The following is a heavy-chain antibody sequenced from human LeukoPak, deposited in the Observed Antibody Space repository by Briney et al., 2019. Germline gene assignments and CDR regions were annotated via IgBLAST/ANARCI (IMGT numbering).Heavy chain of an antibody. Sequence: KPGESLKISCKGSGYDFTSYWIGWVRQMPGKGLEWMGIIYPGDSDTKYSPSFQVQVTISADKSISTAYLQWSSLQASDTAIYYCARTFASYGGNYLDYWGQGTLVTVSS. CDR1: GYDFTSYW. D-gene: IGHD4-23*01. CDR2: IYPGDSDT. J-gene: IGHJ4*02. CDR3: ARTFASYGGNYLDY. V-gene: IGHV5-51*03.